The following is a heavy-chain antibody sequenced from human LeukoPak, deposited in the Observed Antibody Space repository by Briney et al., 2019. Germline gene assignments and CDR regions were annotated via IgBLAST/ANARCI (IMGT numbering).Heavy chain of an antibody. CDR2: IIPIFGTA. J-gene: IGHJ4*02. V-gene: IGHV1-69*05. CDR1: GGTFSSYA. D-gene: IGHD1-26*01. Sequence: SVKVCCTASGGTFSSYAISWVRQAPGQGLEWMGRIIPIFGTANYAQKFQGRVTITTDESTSTAYMELSSLRSEDTAVYYCASLVGATWAYWGQGTLVTVSS. CDR3: ASLVGATWAY.